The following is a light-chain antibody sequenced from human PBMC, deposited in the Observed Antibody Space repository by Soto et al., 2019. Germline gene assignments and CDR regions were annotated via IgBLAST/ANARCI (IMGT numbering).Light chain of an antibody. CDR2: DVD. CDR3: CSYAGSSWI. V-gene: IGLV2-11*01. Sequence: QSALTQPRSVSGSPGQQVTISCTGPNIDVGHYNYVSWYQQHPGKAPKLIIFDVDKRPSGVPDRFSGSKSGNTASLTISGLQAEDEADHYCCSYAGSSWIFGGGTKLTVL. CDR1: NIDVGHYNY. J-gene: IGLJ2*01.